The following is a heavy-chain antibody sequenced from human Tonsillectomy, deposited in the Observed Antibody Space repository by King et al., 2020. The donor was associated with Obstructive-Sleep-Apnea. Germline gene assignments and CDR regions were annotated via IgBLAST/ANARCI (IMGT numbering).Heavy chain of an antibody. J-gene: IGHJ6*02. CDR3: ARRDNYNRLTTFRGGMDV. Sequence: VQLVESGGGLVKPGGSLRLSCAASGFTFSHYYMNWVRQAPGKGLEWVSFISDTSSFTNYADSVTGRFTISRDNAKNSLYLQMNSLRAEDTAVYYCARRDNYNRLTTFRGGMDVWGQGTTVTVSS. CDR1: GFTFSHYY. CDR2: ISDTSSFT. D-gene: IGHD3-9*01. V-gene: IGHV3-11*06.